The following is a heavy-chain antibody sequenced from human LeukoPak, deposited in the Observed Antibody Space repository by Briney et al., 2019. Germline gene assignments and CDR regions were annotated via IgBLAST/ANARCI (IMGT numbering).Heavy chain of an antibody. CDR1: GGSVTSGDYD. D-gene: IGHD6-13*01. J-gene: IGHJ4*02. CDR2: IHYSGSR. V-gene: IGHV4-61*08. CDR3: ARKIHRAFGIAAAGVFDY. Sequence: PSETLSLTCIVSGGSVTSGDYDWSWIRQPPGQGLEWIGYIHYSGSRNFNPSLKSRVTTSLETSKNQFSLKLSSVTAADTAVYFCARKIHRAFGIAAAGVFDYWGQGTLVTVSS.